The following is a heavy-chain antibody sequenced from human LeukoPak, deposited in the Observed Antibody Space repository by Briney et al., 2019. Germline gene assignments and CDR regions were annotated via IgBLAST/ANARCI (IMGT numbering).Heavy chain of an antibody. V-gene: IGHV3-30*18. CDR3: AKLAVAGNNALDI. J-gene: IGHJ3*02. CDR1: GFTFSSYG. Sequence: GGALRLSCAASGFTFSSYGMHWVRQAPGKGLEWVAVISYDGSNKYYADSVKGRFTISRDNSKNTLYLQMNSLRAEDTAVYYCAKLAVAGNNALDIWGQGTMVTVSS. CDR2: ISYDGSNK. D-gene: IGHD6-19*01.